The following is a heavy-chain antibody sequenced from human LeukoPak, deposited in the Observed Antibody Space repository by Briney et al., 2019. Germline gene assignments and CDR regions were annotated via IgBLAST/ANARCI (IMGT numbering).Heavy chain of an antibody. CDR2: IIPILGIA. J-gene: IGHJ5*02. V-gene: IGHV1-69*04. Sequence: SVKVSCKASGRTFSSYAISWVRQAPGQGLEWMGRIIPILGIANYAQKFQGRVTITADKSTSTAYMELSSLRSEDTAVYYCARDRCSGGCCYYNWFDPWGQGTLVTVSS. CDR3: ARDRCSGGCCYYNWFDP. D-gene: IGHD2-15*01. CDR1: GRTFSSYA.